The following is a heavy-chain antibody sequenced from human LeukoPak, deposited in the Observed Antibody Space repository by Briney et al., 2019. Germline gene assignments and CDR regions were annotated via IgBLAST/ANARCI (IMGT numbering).Heavy chain of an antibody. CDR1: GFTFNKSW. D-gene: IGHD7-27*01. CDR3: ANWGSTWGFDN. V-gene: IGHV3-7*01. CDR2: INADGRAE. J-gene: IGHJ4*02. Sequence: HSGGSLRLSCAASGFTFNKSWMTWVRQTPGKGLEWVANINADGRAEYYVDSVKGRFAISRDNAKSSLFPQMNNLRAEDTAVYYCANWGSTWGFDNWGQGTLVTVSS.